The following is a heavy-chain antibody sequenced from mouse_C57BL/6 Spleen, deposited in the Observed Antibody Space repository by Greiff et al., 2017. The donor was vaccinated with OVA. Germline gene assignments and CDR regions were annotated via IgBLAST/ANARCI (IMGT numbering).Heavy chain of an antibody. CDR1: GFTFSSYA. Sequence: VKLMESGEGLVKPGGSLKLSCAASGFTFSSYAMSWVRQTPEKRLEWVAYISSGGDYIYYADTVKGRFTISRDNARNTLYLQMSSLKSEDTAMYYGTLEGVSYGSPAWFAYWGQGTLVTVSA. CDR3: TLEGVSYGSPAWFAY. J-gene: IGHJ3*01. CDR2: ISSGGDYI. D-gene: IGHD1-1*01. V-gene: IGHV5-9-1*02.